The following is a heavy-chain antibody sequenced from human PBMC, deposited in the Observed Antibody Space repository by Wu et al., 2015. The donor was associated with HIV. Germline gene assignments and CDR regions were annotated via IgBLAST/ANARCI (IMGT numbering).Heavy chain of an antibody. Sequence: QVQLVQSGAEVKKPGSSVKVSCKASGGTFSSYAISWVRQAPGQGLEWMGGIIPIFGTANYAQKFQGRVTITTDESTSTAYMELSSLRSEDTAVYYCASRGRLTTDESGPNSTTWGQGTLVTVSS. J-gene: IGHJ4*02. D-gene: IGHD4-17*01. CDR3: ASRGRLTTDESGPNSTT. CDR1: GGTFSSYA. V-gene: IGHV1-69*05. CDR2: IIPIFGTA.